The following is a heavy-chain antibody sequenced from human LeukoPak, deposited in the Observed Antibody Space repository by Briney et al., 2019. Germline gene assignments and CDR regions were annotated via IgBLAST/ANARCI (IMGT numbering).Heavy chain of an antibody. V-gene: IGHV3-9*01. D-gene: IGHD5-12*01. Sequence: PGGSLRLSCAASGFTFDDYAMHWVRQAPGKGLEWVSGISWNSGSIGYADSVKGRFTISRDNAKNSLYLQMNSLRAEDTALYYCAKDIHSGYDWGNYFDYWGQGTLVTVSS. CDR2: ISWNSGSI. CDR3: AKDIHSGYDWGNYFDY. J-gene: IGHJ4*02. CDR1: GFTFDDYA.